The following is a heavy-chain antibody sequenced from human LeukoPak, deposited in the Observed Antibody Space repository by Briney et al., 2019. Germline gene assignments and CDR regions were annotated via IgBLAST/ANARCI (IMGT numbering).Heavy chain of an antibody. CDR3: ASLNNDDY. J-gene: IGHJ4*02. CDR1: GFTFSDYW. D-gene: IGHD1-1*01. V-gene: IGHV3-7*01. Sequence: GGSLRLSCAASGFTFSDYWMSWVRQAPGKGLEWVANIKNDGSKKYYVDSVKGRFTISGDNAKNSLYLQMNSLRVEDTAVYYCASLNNDDYWGQGTLVTVPS. CDR2: IKNDGSKK.